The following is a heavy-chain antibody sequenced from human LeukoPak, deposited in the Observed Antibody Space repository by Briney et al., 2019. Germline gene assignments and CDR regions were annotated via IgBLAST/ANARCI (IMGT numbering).Heavy chain of an antibody. J-gene: IGHJ4*02. CDR1: GYTFTGYY. D-gene: IGHD2/OR15-2a*01. V-gene: IGHV1-2*02. CDR2: INPNSGGT. Sequence: GASVKVSFKASGYTFTGYYMHWVRQAPGQGLEWMGWINPNSGGTNYAQKFQGRVTMTRDTAISTAYMELSRLRSDDTAVYYCVPTNSYSYYFDYWGQGTLVTVSS. CDR3: VPTNSYSYYFDY.